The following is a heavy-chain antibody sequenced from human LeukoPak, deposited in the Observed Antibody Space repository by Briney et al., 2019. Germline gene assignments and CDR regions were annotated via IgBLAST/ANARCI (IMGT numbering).Heavy chain of an antibody. CDR1: GFTFSSYA. CDR2: ISSSGSGGST. D-gene: IGHD6-13*01. J-gene: IGHJ5*01. V-gene: IGHV3-23*01. CDR3: ARAYSSSWYAF. Sequence: GGSLRLSCAASGFTFSSYAMSWVRQAPGKGLEWVSGISSSGSGGSTYYADSVKGRFTISRDNSKNTLYLQINSARAEDTAVYYCARAYSSSWYAFWGQGTLVTVSS.